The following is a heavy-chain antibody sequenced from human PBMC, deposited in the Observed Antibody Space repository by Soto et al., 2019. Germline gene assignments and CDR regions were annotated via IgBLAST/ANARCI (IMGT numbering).Heavy chain of an antibody. D-gene: IGHD6-13*01. J-gene: IGHJ6*02. CDR3: AKDSRWYSYYYGMDV. CDR1: GFTFSSYG. Sequence: PGGSLRLSCAASGFTFSSYGMHWVRQAPGKGLEWVAVISYDGSNKYYADSVKGRFTISRDNSKNTLYLQMNSLRAEDTAVYYCAKDSRWYSYYYGMDVWGQGTTVTVS. CDR2: ISYDGSNK. V-gene: IGHV3-30*18.